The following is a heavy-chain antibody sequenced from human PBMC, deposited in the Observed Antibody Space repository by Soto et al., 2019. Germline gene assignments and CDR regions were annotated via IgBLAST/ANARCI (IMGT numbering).Heavy chain of an antibody. V-gene: IGHV3-23*01. D-gene: IGHD6-19*01. CDR2: ISGSGGST. CDR1: GFTFSSYA. CDR3: AKAGYSSGWYAGSDY. J-gene: IGHJ4*02. Sequence: EVQLLESGGGLVQPGGSLRLSCAASGFTFSSYAMSWVRQAPGKGLEWVSAISGSGGSTYYADSVKGRFTISRDNSKNTLNLQMNSQRAEDTAVYYCAKAGYSSGWYAGSDYWGQGTLVTVSS.